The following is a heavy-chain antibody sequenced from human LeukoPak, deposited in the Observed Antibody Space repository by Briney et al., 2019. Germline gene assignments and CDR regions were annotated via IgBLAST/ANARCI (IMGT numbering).Heavy chain of an antibody. CDR2: IYYSGST. CDR1: GGSISSYY. Sequence: SKTLSLTCTVSGGSISSYYWSWIRQPPGKGLEWIGYIYYSGSTNYNPSLKSRVTISVDTSKNQFSLKLSSATAADTAVYYCARKVGRNYYYGMDVWGQGTTVTVSS. D-gene: IGHD3-10*01. J-gene: IGHJ6*02. CDR3: ARKVGRNYYYGMDV. V-gene: IGHV4-59*08.